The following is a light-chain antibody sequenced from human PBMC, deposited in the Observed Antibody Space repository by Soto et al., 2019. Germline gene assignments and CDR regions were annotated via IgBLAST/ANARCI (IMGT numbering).Light chain of an antibody. J-gene: IGKJ1*01. CDR1: QSVSSN. CDR2: GAS. V-gene: IGKV3-15*01. Sequence: EIVMTQSPATLSVSPGERATLSCRASQSVSSNLAWYQQKPGQGPRLLIYGASTRATGIPARFSGSGSGTEFPLTISSLQSEDFAVYYCQQYNNWPPVTFGQGTKVEIK. CDR3: QQYNNWPPVT.